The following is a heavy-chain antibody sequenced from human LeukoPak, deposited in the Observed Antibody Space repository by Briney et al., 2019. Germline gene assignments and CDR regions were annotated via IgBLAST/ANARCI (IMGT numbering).Heavy chain of an antibody. D-gene: IGHD3-10*01. CDR1: GFTVSSNY. Sequence: GGSLRLSCAASGFTVSSNYTSWVRQAPGEGLEWVSAISGSGGSTYYADSVKGRFTISRDNSKNTLYLQMNSLRAEDTAVYYCAREDYGSGGWERLPYYFDYWGQGTLVTVSS. V-gene: IGHV3-23*01. CDR2: ISGSGGST. CDR3: AREDYGSGGWERLPYYFDY. J-gene: IGHJ4*02.